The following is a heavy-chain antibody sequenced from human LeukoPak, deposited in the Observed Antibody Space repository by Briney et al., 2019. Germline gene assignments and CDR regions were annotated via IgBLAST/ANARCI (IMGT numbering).Heavy chain of an antibody. V-gene: IGHV3-30*03. Sequence: GGSLRLSCAASGFSFSEHGMHWVRQAPGKGLQWVAVVSKDGNTKHYADSMKGRFTISRDNTKNLLFLEMNNLRGDDTAIYYCVRESRPGGAMGLYHNLDYWGQGTLVAVSS. D-gene: IGHD1-1*01. CDR2: VSKDGNTK. CDR3: VRESRPGGAMGLYHNLDY. CDR1: GFSFSEHG. J-gene: IGHJ4*02.